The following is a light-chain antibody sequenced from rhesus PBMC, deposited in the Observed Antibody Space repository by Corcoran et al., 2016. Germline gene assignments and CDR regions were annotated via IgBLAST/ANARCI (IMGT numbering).Light chain of an antibody. CDR1: QDISRY. Sequence: DIQMTQSPSFLSAFVGDTVTIPFRSSQDISRYLAWYQQKPGKAPKVLIYKASTLQGGVPARFSGSGSWTDFTLTIYSLQPEDFSTYYCQHHPSYPPTFCQGTKVEIK. CDR2: KAS. J-gene: IGKJ1*01. V-gene: IGKV1-25*01. CDR3: QHHPSYPPT.